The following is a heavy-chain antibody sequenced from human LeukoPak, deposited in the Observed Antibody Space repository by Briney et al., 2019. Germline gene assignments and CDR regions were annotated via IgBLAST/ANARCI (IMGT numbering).Heavy chain of an antibody. Sequence: GRSLRLSCAASGFTLSSYGMHWVRQAPGKGLEWVAVISYDGSNKYYADSVKGRFTISRDNSKNTLYLQMNSLRAEDTAVYYCARHPYCSSTDCYPDWFDPWGRGTLVTVSS. CDR1: GFTLSSYG. J-gene: IGHJ5*02. CDR3: ARHPYCSSTDCYPDWFDP. V-gene: IGHV3-30*03. D-gene: IGHD2-2*01. CDR2: ISYDGSNK.